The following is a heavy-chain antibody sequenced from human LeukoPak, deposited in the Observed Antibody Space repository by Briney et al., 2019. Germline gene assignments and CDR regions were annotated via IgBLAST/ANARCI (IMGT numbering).Heavy chain of an antibody. CDR1: GYSFSTHD. J-gene: IGHJ6*02. Sequence: ASVKVSCKASGYSFSTHDINWVRQAPGQGLEYMGWVNPNSGNTGYAQNFQGRVTMTRDTPTTTAYMELSNLRSDDTAVYYCARGGTMVRGVNTLGNYGMDVWGQGTTVTVSS. CDR2: VNPNSGNT. CDR3: ARGGTMVRGVNTLGNYGMDV. V-gene: IGHV1-8*01. D-gene: IGHD3-10*01.